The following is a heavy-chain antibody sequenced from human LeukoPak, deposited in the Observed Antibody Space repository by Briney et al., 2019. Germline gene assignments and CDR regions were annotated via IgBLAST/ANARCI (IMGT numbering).Heavy chain of an antibody. Sequence: GGSLRLSCAASGSTFSSYVMHWVRQAPGKGLEYVSTITSNGGRAFYATSVKGRFTISRDNSKNTLYLQMGSLGAEDMAVYYCARGGVYYDSSGYYAFDIWGQGTMVTVSS. CDR1: GSTFSSYV. CDR2: ITSNGGRA. V-gene: IGHV3-64*01. J-gene: IGHJ3*02. D-gene: IGHD3-22*01. CDR3: ARGGVYYDSSGYYAFDI.